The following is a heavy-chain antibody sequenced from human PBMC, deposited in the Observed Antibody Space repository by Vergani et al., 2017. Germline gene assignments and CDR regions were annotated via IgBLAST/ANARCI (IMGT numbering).Heavy chain of an antibody. CDR1: GYTFTSYG. D-gene: IGHD3-16*02. CDR3: ASGLYYAYVWGSYPPRPRPHAGDAFDI. V-gene: IGHV1-18*01. Sequence: QVQLVQSGAEVKKPGASVKVSCKASGYTFTSYGISWVRQAPGQGLEWMGWISAYNGNTNYAQKLQGRVTMTTDTSTSTAYMELRSLRSDDPAVYYCASGLYYAYVWGSYPPRPRPHAGDAFDIWGQGTMVTVAS. J-gene: IGHJ3*02. CDR2: ISAYNGNT.